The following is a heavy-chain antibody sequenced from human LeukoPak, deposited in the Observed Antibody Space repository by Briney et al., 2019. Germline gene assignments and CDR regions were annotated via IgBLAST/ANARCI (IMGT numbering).Heavy chain of an antibody. CDR1: GFTFSSYA. CDR3: AKDLGYSSSWYSFDY. CDR2: ISGSGGST. D-gene: IGHD6-13*01. J-gene: IGHJ4*02. Sequence: GGSLRLSCAASGFTFSSYAMRWVRQAPGKGLEWVSAISGSGGSTYYADSVKGRFTISRDNSKNTLYLQMNSLRAEDTAVYYCAKDLGYSSSWYSFDYWGQGTLVTVSS. V-gene: IGHV3-23*01.